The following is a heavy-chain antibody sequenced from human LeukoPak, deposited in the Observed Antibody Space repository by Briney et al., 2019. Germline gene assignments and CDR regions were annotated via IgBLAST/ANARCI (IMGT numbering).Heavy chain of an antibody. V-gene: IGHV3-33*06. CDR1: GFTFSSYG. D-gene: IGHD4-11*01. CDR2: IWSDGSNR. CDR3: AKDAQRGFDYSNSLEY. J-gene: IGHJ4*02. Sequence: GGSLRLSCAASGFTFSSYGMHWVRQVPGTGLEWVAVIWSDGSNRYYADSVKGRSTISRDNFKKTVYLQMNSLRVEDTAVYYCAKDAQRGFDYSNSLEYWGQGTLVTVSS.